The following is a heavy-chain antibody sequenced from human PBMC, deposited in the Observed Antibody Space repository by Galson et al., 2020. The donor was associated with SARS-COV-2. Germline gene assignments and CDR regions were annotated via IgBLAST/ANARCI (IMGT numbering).Heavy chain of an antibody. J-gene: IGHJ3*02. CDR3: AKDKRDLLDAFDI. Sequence: GGSLRLSCGASGLTFSFYAMSWVRQPPGKGLEWVSAISGSGDSTYYADSVKGRFTISRDNSKNTLFLQMNSLRAEDTAVYYCAKDKRDLLDAFDIWGQGTMVTVSS. D-gene: IGHD1-26*01. V-gene: IGHV3-23*01. CDR2: ISGSGDST. CDR1: GLTFSFYA.